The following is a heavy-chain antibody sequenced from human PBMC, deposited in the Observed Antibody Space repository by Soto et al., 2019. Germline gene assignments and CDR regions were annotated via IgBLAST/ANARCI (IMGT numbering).Heavy chain of an antibody. Sequence: SETLSLTCTVSGGSISSYYWSWIRQPPGKGLEWIGYIYYSGSTNYNPSLKSRVTISIDTSKNQFSLKLSSVTAADTAVYYCAKGGGGIAADYWGQGTLVTVSS. CDR3: AKGGGGIAADY. CDR1: GGSISSYY. J-gene: IGHJ4*02. CDR2: IYYSGST. D-gene: IGHD6-13*01. V-gene: IGHV4-59*01.